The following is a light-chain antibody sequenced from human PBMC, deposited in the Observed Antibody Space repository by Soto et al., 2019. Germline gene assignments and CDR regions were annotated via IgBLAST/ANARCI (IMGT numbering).Light chain of an antibody. CDR2: AAS. CDR3: QQFYDYTLT. CDR1: QSISKY. J-gene: IGKJ4*01. V-gene: IGKV1-39*01. Sequence: DIQRTESASSLSASVGHRVTITCRASQSISKYLNWYQQKPGKAPKLLIYAASSLQSGVPSRFSGSGSGTDFALTISSLQHEDFATYYCQQFYDYTLTFGGGTKVDIK.